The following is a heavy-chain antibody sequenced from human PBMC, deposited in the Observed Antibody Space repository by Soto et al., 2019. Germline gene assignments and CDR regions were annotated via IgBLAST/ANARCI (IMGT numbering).Heavy chain of an antibody. Sequence: QVQLVQSGAEVKKPGASVKVSCKASGYTFIDYDINWFRQAPGQGLEWMGWMNANNGYTGYAQNFQGRVTMTRSTSIITGYMELSTLRSEDTAVYYCSKGPRNWRVDYWGQGTLVTVSS. CDR3: SKGPRNWRVDY. CDR2: MNANNGYT. CDR1: GYTFIDYD. J-gene: IGHJ4*02. V-gene: IGHV1-8*01. D-gene: IGHD1-1*01.